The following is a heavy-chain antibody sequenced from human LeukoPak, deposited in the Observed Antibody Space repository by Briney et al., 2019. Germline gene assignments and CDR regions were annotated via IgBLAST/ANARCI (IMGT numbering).Heavy chain of an antibody. V-gene: IGHV3-23*01. D-gene: IGHD1/OR15-1a*01. J-gene: IGHJ3*02. Sequence: GGSLRLSCAASGFTFSSYAMSWVRQAPGKGLEWVSAIGGSGGSTYYADSVKGRFTISRDNSKNTLYLQMNSLRAEDTAVYYCAKDLGFELWNNLGLLRAVEWGFDIWGQGTMVTVSS. CDR3: AKDLGFELWNNLGLLRAVEWGFDI. CDR1: GFTFSSYA. CDR2: IGGSGGST.